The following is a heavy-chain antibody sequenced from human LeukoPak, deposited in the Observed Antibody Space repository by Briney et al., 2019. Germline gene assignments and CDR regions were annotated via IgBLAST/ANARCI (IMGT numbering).Heavy chain of an antibody. CDR2: ISSSSSII. CDR1: GFTFSSYA. D-gene: IGHD2-15*01. V-gene: IGHV3-48*04. J-gene: IGHJ6*02. Sequence: GGSLRLSCAASGFTFSSYAMSWVRQAPGKGLEWVSYISSSSSIIYYADSVKGRFTISRDNAKNSLYLQMNSLRVEDTAVYYCARVEGDCSGGSCYYYYYYGMDVWGQGTTVTVSS. CDR3: ARVEGDCSGGSCYYYYYYGMDV.